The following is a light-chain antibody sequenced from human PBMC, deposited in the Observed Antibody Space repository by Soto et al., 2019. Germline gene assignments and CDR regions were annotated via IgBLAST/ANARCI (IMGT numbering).Light chain of an antibody. CDR1: RSSVGSDS. CDR2: GNN. CDR3: ASWNESLNGPV. V-gene: IGLV1-44*01. J-gene: IGLJ2*01. Sequence: QSVLTQPPSASGTPGQRVTISCSGSRSSVGSDSLNWYQHLPGMAPRLLIYGNNRRPSGVPDRFSASNSATSASLAISGRQSEDEADYYCASWNESLNGPVFGGGTKVTVL.